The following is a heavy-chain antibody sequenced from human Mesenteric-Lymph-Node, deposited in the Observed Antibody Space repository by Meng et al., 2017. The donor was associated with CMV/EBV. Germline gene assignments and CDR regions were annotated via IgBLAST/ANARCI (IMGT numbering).Heavy chain of an antibody. CDR1: CSSISSYY. J-gene: IGHJ4*02. Sequence: SLTCTFSCSSISSYYWSWIRQPPGKGLEWIGCSYYSGSTNYDPTLKSRVTISVDTSKNQFSLNLRSVTAADTAVYYCARAGGRENWNYWGQGTLVTVSS. CDR2: SYYSGST. V-gene: IGHV4-59*13. CDR3: ARAGGRENWNY. D-gene: IGHD2/OR15-2a*01.